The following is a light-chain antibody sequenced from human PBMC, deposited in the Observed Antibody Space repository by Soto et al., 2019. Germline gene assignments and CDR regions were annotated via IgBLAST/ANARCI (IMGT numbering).Light chain of an antibody. Sequence: EFVLTQSPGTLSLSPGERATLSCRASQSVSSNYLAWYQQKPGQAPRLLIYGVSSRATGIPDRFSGSGSGTDFTLTIGRLEPEDFAVYYCQEYGSSRTFGQGTKVDIK. V-gene: IGKV3-20*01. CDR2: GVS. CDR1: QSVSSNY. J-gene: IGKJ1*01. CDR3: QEYGSSRT.